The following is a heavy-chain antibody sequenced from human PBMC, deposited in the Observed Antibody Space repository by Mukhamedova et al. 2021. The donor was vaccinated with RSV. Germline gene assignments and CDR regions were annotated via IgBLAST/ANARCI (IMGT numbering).Heavy chain of an antibody. J-gene: IGHJ4*02. Sequence: AISGSGGSTYYADSVKGRFTISRDNSKNTLYLQMNSLRAEDTAVYYCAKDLTSGFGELLSQKPDGWGQGTLVT. CDR2: ISGSGGST. D-gene: IGHD3-10*01. V-gene: IGHV3-23*01. CDR3: AKDLTSGFGELLSQKPDG.